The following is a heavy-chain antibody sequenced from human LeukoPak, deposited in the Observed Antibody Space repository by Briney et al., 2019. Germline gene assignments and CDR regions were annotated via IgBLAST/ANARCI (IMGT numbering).Heavy chain of an antibody. V-gene: IGHV1-2*02. Sequence: ASVKVSCKASGYTFTGYYLHWVRQAPGQGLEWMGSINPNSGATNYAQRFQGRVTMTRDTSITTAYMELSRLRFDDTAVYHCARDPRGSYYSDYWGQGSLVTVSS. D-gene: IGHD3-10*01. CDR2: INPNSGAT. J-gene: IGHJ4*02. CDR3: ARDPRGSYYSDY. CDR1: GYTFTGYY.